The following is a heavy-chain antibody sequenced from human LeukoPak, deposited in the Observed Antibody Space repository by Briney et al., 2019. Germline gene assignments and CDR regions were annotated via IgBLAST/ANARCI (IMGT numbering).Heavy chain of an antibody. CDR2: ISSSGTTI. J-gene: IGHJ4*02. D-gene: IGHD3-16*02. CDR3: ARGVRFSGGHRYASPDFDY. Sequence: AGGSLRLSCAASGFTFSDYYMNWIRQAPGKGLEWVSYISSSGTTIYYADSVKGRFTISRDNAKNSLYLHMNSLRAEDTAVYYCARGVRFSGGHRYASPDFDYWGQGTLVTVSS. V-gene: IGHV3-11*01. CDR1: GFTFSDYY.